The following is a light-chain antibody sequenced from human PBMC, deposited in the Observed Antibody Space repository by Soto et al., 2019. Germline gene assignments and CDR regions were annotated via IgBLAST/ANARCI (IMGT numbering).Light chain of an antibody. V-gene: IGKV3-11*01. J-gene: IGKJ1*01. CDR1: QSVSSY. CDR3: QQRSNWPRT. CDR2: DAS. Sequence: ILLTQSPVTLSLSPGERATLSCRASQSVSSYLAWYQQKPGQAPRLLIYDASNRATGIPARFSGSGSGTDFTLTISSLEPEDFAVYYCQQRSNWPRTFGQGTKVDIK.